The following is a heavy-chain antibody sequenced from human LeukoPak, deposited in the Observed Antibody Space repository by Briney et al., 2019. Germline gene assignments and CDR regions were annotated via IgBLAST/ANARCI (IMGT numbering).Heavy chain of an antibody. CDR2: INHSGST. J-gene: IGHJ4*02. Sequence: SETLSLTCAVYGGSFSSYYWSWLRQPPGKGLEWIGEINHSGSTNYNPSLKSRVTISVDTSKNQFSLKLSSVTAADTAVYYCARKPVYSSGRPFNEGYWGQGTLVTVSS. D-gene: IGHD6-19*01. V-gene: IGHV4-34*01. CDR3: ARKPVYSSGRPFNEGY. CDR1: GGSFSSYY.